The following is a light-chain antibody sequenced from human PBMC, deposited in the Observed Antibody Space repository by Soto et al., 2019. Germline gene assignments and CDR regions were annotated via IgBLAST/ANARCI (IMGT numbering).Light chain of an antibody. Sequence: DIQMTQSPSSVSASVGDRVTITCRASQGINNLLAWFQQKPGEAPRLLIYAASSLHSGVPSRFSGSGSGTDFTLTISSLQPEDFAPYYCQQGNSFPLTFGGGTKVEIK. CDR3: QQGNSFPLT. V-gene: IGKV1-12*01. J-gene: IGKJ4*01. CDR2: AAS. CDR1: QGINNL.